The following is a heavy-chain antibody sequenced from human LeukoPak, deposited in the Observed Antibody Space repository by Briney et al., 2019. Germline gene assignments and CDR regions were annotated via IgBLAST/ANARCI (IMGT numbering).Heavy chain of an antibody. D-gene: IGHD1-26*01. CDR2: TSGTGETT. CDR3: AKDKGVGATHYYYYYGMDV. Sequence: GGSLRLSCAASGFTFNSHAMSWVRQAPGQGLEWVSSTSGTGETTFYADSVKGRFTISRDNSKNTLYLQMSSLRAEDTAVYYCAKDKGVGATHYYYYYGMDVWGQGTTVTVSS. CDR1: GFTFNSHA. V-gene: IGHV3-23*01. J-gene: IGHJ6*02.